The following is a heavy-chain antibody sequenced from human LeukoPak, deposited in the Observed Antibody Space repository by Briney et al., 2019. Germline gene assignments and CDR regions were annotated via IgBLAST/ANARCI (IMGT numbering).Heavy chain of an antibody. CDR1: GFTFSTYE. J-gene: IGHJ4*02. V-gene: IGHV3-48*03. D-gene: IGHD3-22*01. Sequence: GGSLRLSCAASGFTFSTYEMNWVRQAPGKGLEWVSYISSSGNTIYYADPVKGRFTISRDNSKNTLYLQMNSLRAEDTAVYYCAKVYYYDSSGYRWPFDYWGQGTLVTVSS. CDR3: AKVYYYDSSGYRWPFDY. CDR2: ISSSGNTI.